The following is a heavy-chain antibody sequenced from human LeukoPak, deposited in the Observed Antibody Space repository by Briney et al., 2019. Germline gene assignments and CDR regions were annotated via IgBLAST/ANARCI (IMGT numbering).Heavy chain of an antibody. D-gene: IGHD3-22*01. J-gene: IGHJ3*02. Sequence: SETLSLTCTVSGGSISSYYWNWIRQPPGKGLEWIGYIYHSGSTNYNPSLRSRVTISVDTSKNQFSLRLSSVTAADTAVYYCARAEVTMIVVVITSDAFDIWGQGTMVTVSS. V-gene: IGHV4-59*01. CDR1: GGSISSYY. CDR3: ARAEVTMIVVVITSDAFDI. CDR2: IYHSGST.